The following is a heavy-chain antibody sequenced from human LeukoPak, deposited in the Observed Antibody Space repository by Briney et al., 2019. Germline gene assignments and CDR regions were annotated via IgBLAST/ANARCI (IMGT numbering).Heavy chain of an antibody. D-gene: IGHD1-26*01. CDR1: GFTFSSYA. CDR2: ISGSGGST. CDR3: AKSRSSGGSYYLFGY. J-gene: IGHJ4*02. V-gene: IGHV3-23*01. Sequence: PGGSLRLSCAASGFTFSSYAMSWVRQAPGKGLEWVSAISGSGGSTYYADSVKGRFTISRDNSKNTLYLQMNSLRAEDTAVYYCAKSRSSGGSYYLFGYWGQGTLVTVSS.